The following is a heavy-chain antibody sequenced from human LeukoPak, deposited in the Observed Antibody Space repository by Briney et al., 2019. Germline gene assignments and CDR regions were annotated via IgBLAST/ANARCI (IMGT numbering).Heavy chain of an antibody. Sequence: SGRSLRLSCAASGFTFSSYGMHWVRQAPGKGLEWVAVIWYDGSNKYYADSVKGRFTISRDNSKNTLYLQMNSLRAEDTAVYYCAREAGSWFRGCSGYDPAPGWFDPWGQGTLVTVSS. D-gene: IGHD5-12*01. V-gene: IGHV3-33*01. CDR2: IWYDGSNK. CDR1: GFTFSSYG. CDR3: AREAGSWFRGCSGYDPAPGWFDP. J-gene: IGHJ5*02.